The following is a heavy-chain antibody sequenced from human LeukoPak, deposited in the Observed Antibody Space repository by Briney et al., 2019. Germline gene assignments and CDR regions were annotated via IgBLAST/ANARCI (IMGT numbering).Heavy chain of an antibody. CDR3: ARVFRDGYNRGGFYFDY. Sequence: GESLKISSKGSGYSFTNSWITWVRQMPGKGLEWMGTIDPSDSYSNYGPSFQGHVTISTDKSITTAYLQWSSLKASDTATYYCARVFRDGYNRGGFYFDYWGQGSLLTVSS. J-gene: IGHJ4*02. V-gene: IGHV5-10-1*01. D-gene: IGHD5-24*01. CDR1: GYSFTNSW. CDR2: IDPSDSYS.